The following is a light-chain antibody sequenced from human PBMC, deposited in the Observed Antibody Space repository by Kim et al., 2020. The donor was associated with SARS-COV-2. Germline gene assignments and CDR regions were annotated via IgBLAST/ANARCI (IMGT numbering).Light chain of an antibody. J-gene: IGLJ2*01. CDR2: GKN. CDR3: DSRDSSGNHVV. Sequence: AVGQTVRITCQGDSLRSYYASWYQQKPGLAPVLVIYGKNNRPSGIPDRFSGSSSGNTASLTITGAQAEDEADYYCDSRDSSGNHVVFGGGTQLTVL. V-gene: IGLV3-19*01. CDR1: SLRSYY.